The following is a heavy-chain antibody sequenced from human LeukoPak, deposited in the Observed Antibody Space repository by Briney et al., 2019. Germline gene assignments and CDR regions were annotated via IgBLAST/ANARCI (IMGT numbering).Heavy chain of an antibody. J-gene: IGHJ4*02. Sequence: GGSLRLSCTASGFTFSTYAMGWVRQAPGKGLEWVSSIKGGGGDPFYADSVKGRFTISRDNSKSTLFLQLNSLRADDTAVYYCAKGGHDFNPFYWWGQGTLVTVSS. D-gene: IGHD2-21*02. CDR1: GFTFSTYA. V-gene: IGHV3-23*01. CDR3: AKGGHDFNPFYW. CDR2: IKGGGGDP.